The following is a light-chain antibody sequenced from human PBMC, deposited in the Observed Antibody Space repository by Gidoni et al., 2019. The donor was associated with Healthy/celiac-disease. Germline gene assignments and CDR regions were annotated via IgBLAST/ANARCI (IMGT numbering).Light chain of an antibody. J-gene: IGLJ3*02. CDR2: EVS. CDR3: SSYTSSSTLWV. CDR1: SSDVGGYNY. Sequence: QSALTQPASVSWSPGQSITISCTGTSSDVGGYNYVSWYQQPPGKAPKLMIYEVSNRPSGVPDRFSGSKSGNTASLTISGLQAEDEADYYCSSYTSSSTLWVFGGGTKLTVL. V-gene: IGLV2-14*01.